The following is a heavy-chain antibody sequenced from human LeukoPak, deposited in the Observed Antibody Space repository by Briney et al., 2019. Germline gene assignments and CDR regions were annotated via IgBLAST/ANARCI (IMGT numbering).Heavy chain of an antibody. Sequence: ASVKVSRKASGYTFTSYAMHWVRQAPGQRLEWMGWINAGNGNTKYSQKFQDRVTITRDTSASTAYMELSSLRSEDTAVYYCARDLAVAGTNVDWFDPWGQGTLVTVSS. CDR3: ARDLAVAGTNVDWFDP. D-gene: IGHD6-19*01. CDR2: INAGNGNT. J-gene: IGHJ5*02. V-gene: IGHV1-3*01. CDR1: GYTFTSYA.